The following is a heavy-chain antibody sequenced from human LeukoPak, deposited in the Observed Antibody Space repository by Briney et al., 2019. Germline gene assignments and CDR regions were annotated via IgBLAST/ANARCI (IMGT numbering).Heavy chain of an antibody. CDR1: GYSFTSYW. Sequence: PGESLKISCKGSGYSFTSYWIGWVRQMPGKGLEWMGIIYSGDSDTRYSPSFQGQVPISADKSLSTAYLQWSSLKASDTAMYYCARQVDYGSGSYYLTIPSDAFDIWGQGTMVTVSS. V-gene: IGHV5-51*01. CDR2: IYSGDSDT. CDR3: ARQVDYGSGSYYLTIPSDAFDI. D-gene: IGHD3-10*01. J-gene: IGHJ3*02.